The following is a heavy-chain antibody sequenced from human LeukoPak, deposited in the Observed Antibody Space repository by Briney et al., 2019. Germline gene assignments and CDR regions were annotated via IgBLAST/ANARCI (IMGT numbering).Heavy chain of an antibody. CDR1: GGSISSGSYY. Sequence: SETLSLTCTVSGGSISSGSYYWSWIRQPPGKGLEWIGYIYYSGSTNYNPSLKSRVTISVDTSKNQFSLKLTSVTAADTAVYYCAREDSSGFTNWFDPWGQGTLATVSS. J-gene: IGHJ5*02. CDR2: IYYSGST. V-gene: IGHV4-61*01. CDR3: AREDSSGFTNWFDP. D-gene: IGHD3-22*01.